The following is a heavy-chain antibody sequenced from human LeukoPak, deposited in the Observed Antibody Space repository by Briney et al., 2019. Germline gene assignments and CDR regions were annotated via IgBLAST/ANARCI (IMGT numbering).Heavy chain of an antibody. V-gene: IGHV4-34*01. Sequence: SETLSLTCAVYGGSFSGYYWSWIRQPPGKGLEWIGEINHSGSTNYNPSLKSRVTMSVDTSKNQFSLKLSSVTAADTAVYYCASESIAAAGVDYWGQGTLVTVSS. CDR3: ASESIAAAGVDY. CDR1: GGSFSGYY. J-gene: IGHJ4*02. CDR2: INHSGST. D-gene: IGHD6-13*01.